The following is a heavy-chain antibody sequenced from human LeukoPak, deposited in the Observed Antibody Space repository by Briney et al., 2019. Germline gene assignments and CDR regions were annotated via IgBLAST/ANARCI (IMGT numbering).Heavy chain of an antibody. D-gene: IGHD6-19*01. J-gene: IGHJ4*02. Sequence: PSETLSLTCTVSGGSISSSSYYWGWIRQPPGKGLEWIGSIYYSGSTYYNPSLKSRVTISVDTSKNQFSLKLSSVTAADTAVYYCASGGWRAGYWGQGTLVTVSS. CDR1: GGSISSSSYY. V-gene: IGHV4-39*01. CDR2: IYYSGST. CDR3: ASGGWRAGY.